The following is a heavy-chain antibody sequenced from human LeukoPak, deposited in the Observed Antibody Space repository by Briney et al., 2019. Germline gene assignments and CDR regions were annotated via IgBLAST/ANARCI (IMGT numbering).Heavy chain of an antibody. D-gene: IGHD2-15*01. V-gene: IGHV1-58*01. CDR1: GFTFTSSA. Sequence: ASVKVSCKASGFTFTSSAVQWVRQARGQRLEWIGWIVVGSGNTNYAQKFQERVTITRDMSTSTAYMELSSLRSEDTAVYYCARDRLRGVVVVAAYNWFDPWGQGTLVTVSS. CDR3: ARDRLRGVVVVAAYNWFDP. J-gene: IGHJ5*02. CDR2: IVVGSGNT.